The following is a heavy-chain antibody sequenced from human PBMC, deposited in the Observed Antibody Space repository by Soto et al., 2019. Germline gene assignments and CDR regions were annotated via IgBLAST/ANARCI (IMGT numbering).Heavy chain of an antibody. V-gene: IGHV3-30*03. J-gene: IGHJ6*02. CDR1: GFTFSSYG. CDR3: ATAQVLGATRGYYDGMDV. Sequence: QVQLVESGGGVVQPGRSLRLSCAASGFTFSSYGMHWVRQAPGQGLEWVAVISYDGSNKYYADSVKGRFTISRDNSKNTRYLQMNSLRAEDTAVYYCATAQVLGATRGYYDGMDVWGQGTTVTVSS. D-gene: IGHD1-26*01. CDR2: ISYDGSNK.